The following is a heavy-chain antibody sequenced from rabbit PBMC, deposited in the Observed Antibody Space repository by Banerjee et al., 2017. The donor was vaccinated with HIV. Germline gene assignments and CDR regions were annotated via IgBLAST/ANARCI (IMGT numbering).Heavy chain of an antibody. CDR2: IYAGSDST. CDR3: ARYYVGGGYSYYFNL. CDR1: GFSFSSSYY. V-gene: IGHV1S40*01. D-gene: IGHD8-1*01. J-gene: IGHJ4*01. Sequence: QSLEEFGGDLVKPEGSLTLTCTASGFSFSSSYYICWVRQAPGKGLEWIACIYAGSDSTYYASWAKGRFTISKTSSTTVTLQMTSLTAADTATYFCARYYVGGGYSYYFNLWGPGTLVTVS.